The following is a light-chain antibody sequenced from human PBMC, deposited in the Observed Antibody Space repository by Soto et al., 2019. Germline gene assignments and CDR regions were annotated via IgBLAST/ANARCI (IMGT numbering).Light chain of an antibody. V-gene: IGKV3-11*01. CDR3: QQRTNWPLT. CDR1: QSVSSY. Sequence: ESVFTQSRATPSLSPGDRATPGWRASQSVSSYLAWYQQKPGQAPRLLIYDASNRATGIPARFSGSGSGTDFTLTISSLEPEDFAVYYCQQRTNWPLTFGGGTKVDI. CDR2: DAS. J-gene: IGKJ4*01.